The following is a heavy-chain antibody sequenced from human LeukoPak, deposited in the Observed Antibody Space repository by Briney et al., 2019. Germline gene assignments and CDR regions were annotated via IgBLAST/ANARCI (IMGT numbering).Heavy chain of an antibody. V-gene: IGHV4-61*02. CDR3: ARGTVLRYFDWSHFDY. CDR1: GGSISSSSYY. Sequence: SETLSLTCTVSGGSISSSSYYWGWIRQPPGKGLEWIGRIYTSGSTNYNPSLKSRVTISVDTSKNQFSLKLSSVTAADTAVYYCARGTVLRYFDWSHFDYWGQGTLVTVSS. J-gene: IGHJ4*02. D-gene: IGHD3-9*01. CDR2: IYTSGST.